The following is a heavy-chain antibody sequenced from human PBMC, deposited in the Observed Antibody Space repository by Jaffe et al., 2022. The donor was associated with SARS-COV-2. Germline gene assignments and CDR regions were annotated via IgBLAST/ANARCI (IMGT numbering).Heavy chain of an antibody. CDR2: INAGNGNT. Sequence: QVQLVQSGAEVKKPGASVKVSCKASGYTFTSYAMHWVRQAPGQRLEWMGWINAGNGNTKYSQKFQGRVTITRDTSASTAYMELSSLRSEDTAVYYCARDLIGVVPAAWGQGTLVTVSS. J-gene: IGHJ4*02. CDR1: GYTFTSYA. V-gene: IGHV1-3*01. D-gene: IGHD2-2*01. CDR3: ARDLIGVVPAA.